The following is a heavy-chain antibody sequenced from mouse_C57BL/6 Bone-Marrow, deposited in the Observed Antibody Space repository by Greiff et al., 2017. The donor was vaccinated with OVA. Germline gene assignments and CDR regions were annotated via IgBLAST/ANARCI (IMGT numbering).Heavy chain of an antibody. CDR2: ISNLAYSI. CDR3: ARHGVAYYAMDY. CDR1: GFTFSDYG. J-gene: IGHJ4*01. V-gene: IGHV5-15*01. D-gene: IGHD1-1*02. Sequence: EVQLVESGGGLVQPGGSLKLSCAASGFTFSDYGMAWVRQAPRKGPEWVAFISNLAYSIYYADTVTGRFTISRENAKTTLYLEMSSLRSEDTAMYYCARHGVAYYAMDYWGQGTSVTVSS.